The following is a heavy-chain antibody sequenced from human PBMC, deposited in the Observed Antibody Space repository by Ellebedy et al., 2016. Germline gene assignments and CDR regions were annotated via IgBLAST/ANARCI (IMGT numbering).Heavy chain of an antibody. CDR2: LSGSGLHS. CDR3: VKDLGVRSRGAD. Sequence: GGSLRLXXAAYGFTFGDYAMHWVRQPPGKELEWVATLSGSGLHSYYADFLKGQFTVSRDNSKSTLYLQMNSLKVEDTAVYYCVKDLGVRSRGADWGQGTMVTVSS. J-gene: IGHJ3*01. CDR1: GFTFGDYA. D-gene: IGHD1-26*01. V-gene: IGHV3-23*01.